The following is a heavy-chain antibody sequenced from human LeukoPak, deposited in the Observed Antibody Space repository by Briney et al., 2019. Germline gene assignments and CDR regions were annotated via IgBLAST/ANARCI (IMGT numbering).Heavy chain of an antibody. Sequence: SETLSLTCTVSGYSITSGYYWGWIRQPPGKGLEWIANIYHSGSTYYNPSLKSRVTISVDTSKNQLSLKLNSVTAADTAVYYCARGPAVASTNDYWGQGTLVTVSS. CDR3: ARGPAVASTNDY. V-gene: IGHV4-38-2*02. CDR1: GYSITSGYY. D-gene: IGHD6-19*01. CDR2: IYHSGST. J-gene: IGHJ4*02.